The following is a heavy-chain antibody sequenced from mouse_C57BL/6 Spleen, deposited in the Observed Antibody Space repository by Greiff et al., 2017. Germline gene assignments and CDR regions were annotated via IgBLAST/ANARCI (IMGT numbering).Heavy chain of an antibody. Sequence: VQLVESGPELVKPGASVKLSCKASGYTFTSYDINWVKQRPGQGLEWIGWIYPRDGSTKYNEKFKGKATLTVDTSSSTAYMELHSLTSEDSAVYICARQDGPYAMDYWGQGTSVTVAS. CDR1: GYTFTSYD. V-gene: IGHV1-85*01. J-gene: IGHJ4*01. D-gene: IGHD2-3*01. CDR2: IYPRDGST. CDR3: ARQDGPYAMDY.